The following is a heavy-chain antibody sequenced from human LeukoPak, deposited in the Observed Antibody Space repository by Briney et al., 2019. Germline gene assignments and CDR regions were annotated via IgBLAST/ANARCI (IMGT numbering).Heavy chain of an antibody. CDR1: GFTFSRYA. D-gene: IGHD6-13*01. J-gene: IGHJ6*02. CDR3: ARVKQLLYYYYGMDV. V-gene: IGHV3-7*01. Sequence: GGSLRLSCAASGFTFSRYAMSWVRQAPGKGLEWVANIKQDGSEKYYVDSVKGRFTISRDNAKNSLYLQMNSLRAEDTAVYYCARVKQLLYYYYGMDVWGQGTTVTVSS. CDR2: IKQDGSEK.